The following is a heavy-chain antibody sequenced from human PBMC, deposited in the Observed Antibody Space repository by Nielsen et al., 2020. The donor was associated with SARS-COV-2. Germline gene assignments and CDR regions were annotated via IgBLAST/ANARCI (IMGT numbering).Heavy chain of an antibody. CDR3: AKRSGYTSGWYGDY. CDR2: ISSSGSYI. J-gene: IGHJ4*02. Sequence: GGSLRLSCAASGLTFNTYSMIWVRQAPGGGLEWVSHISSSGSYIYYADSVKGRFTISRDNAKNSLYLQMNSLRAEDTAVYYCAKRSGYTSGWYGDYWGQGTLVTVSS. D-gene: IGHD6-19*01. V-gene: IGHV3-21*01. CDR1: GLTFNTYS.